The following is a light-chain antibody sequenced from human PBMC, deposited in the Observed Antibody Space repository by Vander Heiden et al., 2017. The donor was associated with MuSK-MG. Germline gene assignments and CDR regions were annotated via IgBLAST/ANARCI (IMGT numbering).Light chain of an antibody. J-gene: IGKJ3*01. CDR1: RTVSNNF. Sequence: IALTQSPATLSLSPGDTATLSCRASRTVSNNFVMWYQQRPGQTPRLLIFGASSRATGVPDRFRGSGSGTDFTLTISSLEPEDFAVYYCQQYGSSRLFTFGPGTKVALK. V-gene: IGKV3-20*01. CDR3: QQYGSSRLFT. CDR2: GAS.